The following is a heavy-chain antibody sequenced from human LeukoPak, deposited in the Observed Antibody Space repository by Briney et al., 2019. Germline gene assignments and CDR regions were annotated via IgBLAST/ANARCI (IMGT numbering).Heavy chain of an antibody. CDR3: AREDGGPSYYFDY. CDR2: ISSISTTI. CDR1: GFTFSSYS. J-gene: IGHJ4*02. Sequence: GGSLRLSCAASGFTFSSYSMNWVRQAPGKGLEWVSSISSISTTIYYADSVKGRFTISRDNAKNSLYLQMSSLRAEDTAVYYCAREDGGPSYYFDYWGQGTLVTVSS. V-gene: IGHV3-48*01.